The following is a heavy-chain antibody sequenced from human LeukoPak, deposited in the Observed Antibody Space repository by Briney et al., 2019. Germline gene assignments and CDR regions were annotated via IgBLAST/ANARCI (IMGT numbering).Heavy chain of an antibody. J-gene: IGHJ4*02. CDR1: GYSISSASY. D-gene: IGHD3-3*01. V-gene: IGHV4-38-2*01. CDR2: IYHSGSP. Sequence: SETLSLTCAVSGYSISSASYGGWIRQPPGKGLEWIGNIYHSGSPYYNPSLKSRVTISVDTSKNQFSLKLSSVTAADTAVYYCARPISSQGYFGVVIDWGQGTLVTVSS. CDR3: ARPISSQGYFGVVID.